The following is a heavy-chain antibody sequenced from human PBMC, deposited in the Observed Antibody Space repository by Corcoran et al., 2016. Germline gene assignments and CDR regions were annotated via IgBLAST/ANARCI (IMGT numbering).Heavy chain of an antibody. CDR2: ISSSSSYI. V-gene: IGHV3-21*01. J-gene: IGHJ6*02. D-gene: IGHD2-2*02. Sequence: EVQLVESGGGLVKPGGSLRLSCAASGFTFSSYSMNWVRQAPGKGLEWVSSISSSSSYIYYADSVKGRFTISRDNAKNSLYLQMNSLRAEDTAVYYWARLLDIVVVPAAIENRYYYYGMDVWGQGTTVTVSS. CDR1: GFTFSSYS. CDR3: ARLLDIVVVPAAIENRYYYYGMDV.